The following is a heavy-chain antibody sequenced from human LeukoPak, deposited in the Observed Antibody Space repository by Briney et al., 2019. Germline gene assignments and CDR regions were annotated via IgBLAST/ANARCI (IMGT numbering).Heavy chain of an antibody. CDR1: GFSFSSYA. Sequence: GGSLRLSCAASGFSFSSYAMSWVRQAPGKGLEWVSTINRSGGSTYYADSVKGRFTISRDNAKNSLYLQMNSLRAEDTAVYYCAREGRLTGPSFDYWGQGTLVTVSS. J-gene: IGHJ4*02. D-gene: IGHD3-9*01. CDR3: AREGRLTGPSFDY. CDR2: INRSGGST. V-gene: IGHV3-23*01.